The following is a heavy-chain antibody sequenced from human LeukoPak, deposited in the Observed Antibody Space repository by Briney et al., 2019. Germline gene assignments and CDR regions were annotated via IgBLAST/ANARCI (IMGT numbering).Heavy chain of an antibody. V-gene: IGHV4-59*01. CDR1: GGSISGYY. Sequence: SETLSLTCTVSGGSISGYYWDWIRQPPGKGLEWIGYIHYSGTTNYNPSLKSRVTISVDTSKNQLSLKLSSVTAADTAVYFCAKRGRSSWYFDYWGQGTQVTVSS. J-gene: IGHJ4*02. CDR3: AKRGRSSWYFDY. CDR2: IHYSGTT. D-gene: IGHD6-13*01.